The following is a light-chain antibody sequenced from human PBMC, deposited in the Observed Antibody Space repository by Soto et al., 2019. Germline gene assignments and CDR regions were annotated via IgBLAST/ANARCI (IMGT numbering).Light chain of an antibody. Sequence: IKLTQSASFLSASVGDTVTITCRASQALSNYLAWYQQKPGKAPDLLIYSASTLQSGVPSRFSGSGSETEFSLTIRALQPEDFATYYCQQLSRYPLTFGGGTKVDIK. CDR3: QQLSRYPLT. J-gene: IGKJ4*01. CDR1: QALSNY. CDR2: SAS. V-gene: IGKV1-9*01.